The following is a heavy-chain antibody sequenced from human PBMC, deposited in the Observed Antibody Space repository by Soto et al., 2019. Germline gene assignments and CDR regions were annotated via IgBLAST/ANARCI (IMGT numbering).Heavy chain of an antibody. CDR2: ISYDGSNK. CDR3: AKRRRRCSTTSCRGGFDY. D-gene: IGHD2-2*01. V-gene: IGHV3-30*18. J-gene: IGHJ4*02. Sequence: GGSLRLSCAASGFTFSSYGMHWVRQSPGKGLEWVAVISYDGSNKYYADSVKGRFTISRDNSKNTLYLQMNSLRAEDTAVYYCAKRRRRCSTTSCRGGFDYWGQGTLVTVSS. CDR1: GFTFSSYG.